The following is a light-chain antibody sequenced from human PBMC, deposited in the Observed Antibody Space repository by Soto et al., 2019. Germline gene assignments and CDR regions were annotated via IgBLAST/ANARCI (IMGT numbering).Light chain of an antibody. V-gene: IGLV1-44*01. CDR3: SSWADSLNVF. CDR1: NSNIGSNT. CDR2: RND. Sequence: QSELTQPPSTSGSPGQRVTISCSGSNSNIGSNTVNWYQQLPGTAPKFVIYRNDQRPSGVPDRFSGSKSGTSATLAISGLQYEDEADYYCSSWADSLNVFFGGVTKLTV. J-gene: IGLJ2*01.